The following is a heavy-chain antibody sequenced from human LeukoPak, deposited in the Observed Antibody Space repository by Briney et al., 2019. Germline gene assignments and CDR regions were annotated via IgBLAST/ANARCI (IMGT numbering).Heavy chain of an antibody. Sequence: SETLSLTCTVSGGSISSYYWSWIRQPAGKGLEWIGRIYTSGSTNYNPSLKSRVTMSVDTSKNQFSLKLSSVTAADTAVYYCAATSNIVVVVAATPTRLRSYDYWGQGTLVTVSS. CDR1: GGSISSYY. CDR3: AATSNIVVVVAATPTRLRSYDY. D-gene: IGHD2-15*01. CDR2: IYTSGST. V-gene: IGHV4-4*07. J-gene: IGHJ4*02.